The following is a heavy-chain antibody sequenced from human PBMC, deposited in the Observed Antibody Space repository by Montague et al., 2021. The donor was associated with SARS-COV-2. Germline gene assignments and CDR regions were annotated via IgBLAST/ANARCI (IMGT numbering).Heavy chain of an antibody. Sequence: SETLSLTCAVSGGSISSSNWWSWVRQPPGKGLEWIGEIYYSGSTNYNPSLKSRVTISVDKSKNQFSLKLSSVTAAATAVYYCARGLGWLRGYFDYWGQGTLVTVSS. CDR1: GGSISSSNW. CDR3: ARGLGWLRGYFDY. D-gene: IGHD6-19*01. J-gene: IGHJ4*02. V-gene: IGHV4-4*02. CDR2: IYYSGST.